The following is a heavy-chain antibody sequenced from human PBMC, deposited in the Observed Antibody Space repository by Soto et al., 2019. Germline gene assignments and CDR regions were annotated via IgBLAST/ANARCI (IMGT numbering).Heavy chain of an antibody. CDR3: ARGVYGSGNYYTGPSAFDI. D-gene: IGHD3-10*01. J-gene: IGHJ3*02. CDR1: GGTLSDHG. V-gene: IGHV1-69*06. CDR2: TIPVFDTA. Sequence: QVQLEQSGAEVKKPGSSVKVSCKDSGGTLSDHGVSWLRQAPGQGLEWVGGTIPVFDTAKYAQKFQGRVTIAADKSTNIAYMELSSLRSEDTAFYYCARGVYGSGNYYTGPSAFDIWGQGTMVIVSS.